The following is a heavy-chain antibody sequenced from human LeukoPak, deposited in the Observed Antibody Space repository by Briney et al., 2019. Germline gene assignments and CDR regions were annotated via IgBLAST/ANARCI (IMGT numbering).Heavy chain of an antibody. V-gene: IGHV4-59*01. CDR2: IYYSGST. CDR1: GGSISSYY. D-gene: IGHD3-22*01. J-gene: IGHJ6*03. CDR3: ARGYYDSSGYYYYYYMDV. Sequence: SETLSLTCTVSGGSISSYYWSWIRQPPGKGLDWIGYIYYSGSTNYNPSLKSRVTISVDTSKNQFSLKLSSVTAADTAVYYCARGYYDSSGYYYYYYMDVWGKGTTVTVSS.